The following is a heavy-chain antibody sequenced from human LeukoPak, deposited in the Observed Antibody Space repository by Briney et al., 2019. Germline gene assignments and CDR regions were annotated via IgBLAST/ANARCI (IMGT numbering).Heavy chain of an antibody. Sequence: SETLSLTCAVYGGSFSGYYWSWIRQPPGKGLEWIGEINHSGSTNYNPSLKSRVTISVDTSKNQFSLKLSSVAAADTAVYYCARDMGFDYWGQGTLVTVSS. V-gene: IGHV4-34*01. CDR2: INHSGST. J-gene: IGHJ4*02. CDR3: ARDMGFDY. CDR1: GGSFSGYY.